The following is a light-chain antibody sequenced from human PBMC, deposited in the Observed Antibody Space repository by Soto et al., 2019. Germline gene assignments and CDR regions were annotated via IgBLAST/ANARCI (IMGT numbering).Light chain of an antibody. CDR1: QRLLHSNGNTF. J-gene: IGKJ2*01. Sequence: EIVMTQSPPSLTVTPGETASISCRSSQRLLHSNGNTFLDWYLQKPGQSPQLMIYLGSNRASGVRDRVSGSEAGKDFTLKISRVEDEDGGGYYCMQARENPYTVGHWTKGE. CDR3: MQARENPYT. CDR2: LGS. V-gene: IGKV2-28*01.